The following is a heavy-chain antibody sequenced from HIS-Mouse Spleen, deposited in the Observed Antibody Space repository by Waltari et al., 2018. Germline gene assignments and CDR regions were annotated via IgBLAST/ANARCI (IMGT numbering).Heavy chain of an antibody. CDR2: ISYDGSNK. J-gene: IGHJ4*02. D-gene: IGHD6-19*01. Sequence: QVQLVESGGGVVQPGRSLSVSCAASGLTFSSYGMHWVRQAPGKGLEWVAVISYDGSNKYYADSVKGRFTISRDNSKNTLYLQMNSLRAEDTAVYYCAKASSGWLDYWGQGTLVTVSS. V-gene: IGHV3-30*18. CDR1: GLTFSSYG. CDR3: AKASSGWLDY.